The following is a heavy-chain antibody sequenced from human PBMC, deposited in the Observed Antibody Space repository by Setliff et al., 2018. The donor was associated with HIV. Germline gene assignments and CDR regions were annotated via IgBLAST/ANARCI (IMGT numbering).Heavy chain of an antibody. J-gene: IGHJ6*02. D-gene: IGHD2-2*01. CDR2: IYHSEYT. CDR3: ARGHCSGTNCYGVDYYGMDV. V-gene: IGHV4-4*02. Sequence: PSETLSLTCAVYGGSISSDNWWTWVRQPPGKGLEWIGEIYHSEYTNYNASLKSRVSMSVDKSKNQFSLKLTSVTAADTAVYYCARGHCSGTNCYGVDYYGMDVWGQGTTVTVSS. CDR1: GGSISSDNW.